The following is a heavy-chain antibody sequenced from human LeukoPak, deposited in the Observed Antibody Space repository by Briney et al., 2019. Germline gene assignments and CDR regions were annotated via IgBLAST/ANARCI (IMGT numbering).Heavy chain of an antibody. J-gene: IGHJ5*02. Sequence: RISCKGSGYSFTSYWISWVRQAPGQGLEWMGGIIPIFGTANYAQKFQGRVTITADESTSTAYMELSSLRSEDTAVYYCARIKDSDYYDSSGYYPKGFDPWGQGTLVTVSS. CDR2: IIPIFGTA. V-gene: IGHV1-69*01. CDR3: ARIKDSDYYDSSGYYPKGFDP. D-gene: IGHD3-22*01. CDR1: GYSFTSYW.